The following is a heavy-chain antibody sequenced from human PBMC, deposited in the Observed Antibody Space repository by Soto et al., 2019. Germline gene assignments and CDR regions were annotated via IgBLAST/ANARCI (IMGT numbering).Heavy chain of an antibody. V-gene: IGHV4-34*01. J-gene: IGHJ4*02. Sequence: QVQLQQWGAGLLKPSETLSLTCAVYGGSFSGYYWSWIRQPPGKGLEWIGEINHSGSTNYNPSLKSRVTISVDTSKNQFSLKLSSETAADTAVYYCARVQGRKAARPLDYWGQGTLVTVSS. CDR1: GGSFSGYY. CDR2: INHSGST. D-gene: IGHD6-6*01. CDR3: ARVQGRKAARPLDY.